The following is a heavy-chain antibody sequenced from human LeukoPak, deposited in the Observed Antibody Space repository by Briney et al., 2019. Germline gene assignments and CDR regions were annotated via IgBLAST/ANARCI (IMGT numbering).Heavy chain of an antibody. CDR2: MSVSGGST. Sequence: GGSLRLSCVASRFTLSSSGMSWVRQPPGKGLEWVSAMSVSGGSTYYADSVKGRFTMSRDNSKNTLYLQMNSLRAEDTAVYYCVTVTSDYWGQGTLVTVSS. CDR1: RFTLSSSG. D-gene: IGHD4-17*01. J-gene: IGHJ4*02. V-gene: IGHV3-23*01. CDR3: VTVTSDY.